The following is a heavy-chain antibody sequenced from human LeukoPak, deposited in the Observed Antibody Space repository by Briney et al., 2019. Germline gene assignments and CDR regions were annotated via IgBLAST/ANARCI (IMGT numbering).Heavy chain of an antibody. CDR2: ISGSGSNK. Sequence: GGSLRLSCAVSGFPLSDYFMTWIRQAPGKGLEWVSYISGSGSNKYYADSVRGRFTISGDNAKNSLYLQMNSLRVEDTAVYYCATSQSSVAGIVADWGQGTLVTVSS. D-gene: IGHD6-19*01. J-gene: IGHJ4*02. CDR1: GFPLSDYF. V-gene: IGHV3-11*04. CDR3: ATSQSSVAGIVAD.